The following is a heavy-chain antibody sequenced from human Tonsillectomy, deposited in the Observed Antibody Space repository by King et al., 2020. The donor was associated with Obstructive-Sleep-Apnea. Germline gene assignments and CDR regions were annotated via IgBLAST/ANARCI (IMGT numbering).Heavy chain of an antibody. J-gene: IGHJ4*02. CDR1: GGSISSDGYY. CDR3: ARGSPYYFDY. CDR2: IYYSGST. Sequence: VQLQESGPGLVKPSQTLSLTCIVSGGSISSDGYYWSWIRQHPGKGLEWMAYIYYSGSTYYNPSLKSGVTISVDTSKNQLSLKLSSMTAADTAVYYCARGSPYYFDYWGQGTLVTVSS. V-gene: IGHV4-31*03. D-gene: IGHD3-10*01.